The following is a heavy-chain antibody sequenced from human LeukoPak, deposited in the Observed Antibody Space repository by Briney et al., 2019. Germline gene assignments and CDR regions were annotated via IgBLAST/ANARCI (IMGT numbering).Heavy chain of an antibody. CDR2: ISSSSSFI. Sequence: PGGSLRLSCVASGFTFSSYSMNWVRQAPGKGLGWVSSISSSSSFIYYADSVKGRFAISRDNAKNSLYLQMNSLRAEDTAVYYCASNYNWNDQGFDYWGQGTLVTVSS. CDR3: ASNYNWNDQGFDY. D-gene: IGHD1-20*01. CDR1: GFTFSSYS. V-gene: IGHV3-21*01. J-gene: IGHJ4*02.